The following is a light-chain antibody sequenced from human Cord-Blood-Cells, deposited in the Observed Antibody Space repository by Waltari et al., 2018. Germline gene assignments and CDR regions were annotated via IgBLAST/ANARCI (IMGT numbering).Light chain of an antibody. V-gene: IGLV2-23*03. CDR1: SSDVGSYNL. J-gene: IGLJ1*01. CDR3: CSYAGSSTFYV. Sequence: QSALTQPASVSGSPGQSITISCTGTSSDVGSYNLVSWYQQHPGKAPEPMIYEGSKRPSGVSNRFTGSKSGNTASLTSSELQAEDEADYYCCSYAGSSTFYVFGTGTKVTVL. CDR2: EGS.